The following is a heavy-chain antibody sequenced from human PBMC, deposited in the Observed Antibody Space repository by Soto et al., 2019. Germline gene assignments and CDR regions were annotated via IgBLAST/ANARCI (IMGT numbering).Heavy chain of an antibody. D-gene: IGHD3-3*01. CDR3: ARDQLEGRFLGWLSDYYYYGMDV. CDR1: GYTFTSYG. J-gene: IGHJ6*02. Sequence: ASVKVSCKASGYTFTSYGISWVRQAPGQGLEWMGWISAYNGNTNYAQKLQGRVTMTTDTSTSTAYMELRSLRSDDTAVYYCARDQLEGRFLGWLSDYYYYGMDVWGQGTTVTVSS. V-gene: IGHV1-18*04. CDR2: ISAYNGNT.